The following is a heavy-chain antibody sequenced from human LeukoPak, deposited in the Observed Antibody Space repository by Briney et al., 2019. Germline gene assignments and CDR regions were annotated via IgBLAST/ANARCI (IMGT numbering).Heavy chain of an antibody. V-gene: IGHV3-30-3*01. CDR1: GFTFSSYA. D-gene: IGHD4-11*01. J-gene: IGHJ5*02. CDR3: ARGGRTVTSEPSVAGWFDP. CDR2: ISYDGSNK. Sequence: GGSLRLSCGASGFTFSSYAMHWVRQAPGKGLEWVAVISYDGSNKCYADSVKGRFTISRDNSKNTLYLQMNSLRAEDTAVYYCARGGRTVTSEPSVAGWFDPWGQGTLVTVSS.